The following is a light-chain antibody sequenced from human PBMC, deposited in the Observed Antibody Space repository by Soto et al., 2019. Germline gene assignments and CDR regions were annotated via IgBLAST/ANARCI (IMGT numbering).Light chain of an antibody. J-gene: IGLJ2*01. V-gene: IGLV2-14*01. CDR2: DVS. CDR1: SSDVGGYNL. CDR3: SSYTSRSTLV. Sequence: QSALSQPASVSGSPGQSITISCTGTSSDVGGYNLVSWYQQHPGKAPKLMIYDVSNRPSGISSRFSGSKSGNTASLTISGLQAEDEADHYCSSYTSRSTLVFGGGTKLTVL.